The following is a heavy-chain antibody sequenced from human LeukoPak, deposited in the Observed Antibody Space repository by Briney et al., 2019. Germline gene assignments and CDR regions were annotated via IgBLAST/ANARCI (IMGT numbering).Heavy chain of an antibody. CDR2: ISYDGSNK. CDR1: GFTFSSYG. CDR3: AKENFGYYDILTGYYWVSFFDY. V-gene: IGHV3-30*18. Sequence: GGSLRLSCAASGFTFSSYGMHWVRQAPGKGLEWVAVISYDGSNKYYADSVKGRFTISRDNSKNTLYLQMNSLRAEDTAVYYCAKENFGYYDILTGYYWVSFFDYWGQGTLVTVSS. D-gene: IGHD3-9*01. J-gene: IGHJ4*02.